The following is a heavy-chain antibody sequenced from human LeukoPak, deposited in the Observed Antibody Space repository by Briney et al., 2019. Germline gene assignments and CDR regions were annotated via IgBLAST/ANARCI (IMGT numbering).Heavy chain of an antibody. V-gene: IGHV3-15*07. J-gene: IGHJ4*02. CDR1: GFTFSGSA. Sequence: PGGSPRLSCAASGFTFSGSAMHWVRQAPGKGLEWVGRIKSKTDGGTTGYAAPVKGRFTISRDDSKNTLYLQMNSLKTEDTAVYYCTTDSSSGWYTDVDYWGQGTLVTVSS. CDR3: TTDSSSGWYTDVDY. D-gene: IGHD6-19*01. CDR2: IKSKTDGGTT.